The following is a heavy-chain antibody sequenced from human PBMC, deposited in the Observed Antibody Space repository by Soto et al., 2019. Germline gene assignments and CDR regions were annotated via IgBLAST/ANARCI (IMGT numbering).Heavy chain of an antibody. CDR1: GGTFSSYA. CDR3: ARVTYCSSTSCYVSMDV. V-gene: IGHV1-69*13. J-gene: IGHJ6*02. D-gene: IGHD2-2*01. Sequence: GASVKVSCKASGGTFSSYAISWVRQAPGQGLEWMGGIIPIFGTANYAQKFQGRVTITADESTSTAYMELSSLRSEDTAVYYCARVTYCSSTSCYVSMDVWGQGTTVTVSS. CDR2: IIPIFGTA.